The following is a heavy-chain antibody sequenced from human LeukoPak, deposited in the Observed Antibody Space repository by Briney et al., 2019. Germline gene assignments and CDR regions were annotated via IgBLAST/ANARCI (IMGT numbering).Heavy chain of an antibody. D-gene: IGHD5-24*01. V-gene: IGHV3-48*03. CDR3: ARGESEMATIGNYFYLYYMDV. J-gene: IGHJ6*03. Sequence: GGSLRLSCAASGFTFSSYEMNWVRQAPGKGLEWISYISTGGSTIYYADSVEGRFTISRDNAKNSLYLQMNSLRAEDTAVYYCARGESEMATIGNYFYLYYMDVWGNGTTVTISS. CDR1: GFTFSSYE. CDR2: ISTGGSTI.